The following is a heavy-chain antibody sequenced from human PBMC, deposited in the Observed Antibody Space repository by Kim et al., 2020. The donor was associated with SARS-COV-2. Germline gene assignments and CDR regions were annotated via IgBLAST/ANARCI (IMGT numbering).Heavy chain of an antibody. Sequence: GGSLRLSCAASGFTFSSAWMNWVRQVPGKGLEWVGRIKSNKDGATTDYAAPVKARFTISRDDSKNTLYLQMNSLRSEDTAVYYCTTGYRAPDHDHNWGQGTLVTVS. CDR2: IKSNKDGATT. CDR3: TTGYRAPDHDHN. J-gene: IGHJ1*01. D-gene: IGHD1-1*01. V-gene: IGHV3-15*01. CDR1: GFTFSSAW.